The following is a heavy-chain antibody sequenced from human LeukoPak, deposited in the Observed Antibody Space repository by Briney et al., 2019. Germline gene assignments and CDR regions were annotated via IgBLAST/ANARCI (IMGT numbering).Heavy chain of an antibody. CDR3: ARYDGYLDY. D-gene: IGHD1-1*01. Sequence: SETLSLTCAVYGGSFRGYHWSWIRQPPGKGLEWIGEINHSGSTNYNPSLKSRVTISVDTSKNQFSLRLSSVTAADTAVYYCARYDGYLDYWGQGALVTVSS. V-gene: IGHV4-34*01. J-gene: IGHJ4*02. CDR2: INHSGST. CDR1: GGSFRGYH.